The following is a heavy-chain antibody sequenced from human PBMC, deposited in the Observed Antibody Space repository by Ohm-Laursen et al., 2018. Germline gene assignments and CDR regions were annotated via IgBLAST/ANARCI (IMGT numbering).Heavy chain of an antibody. J-gene: IGHJ5*02. V-gene: IGHV4-59*08. D-gene: IGHD2-2*01. CDR1: GGAISNYY. Sequence: SDTLSLTCTVSGGAISNYYWSWIRRPPGKGLEWIGHINYSGNTNYNPSLKSRVTISVDTSKNQFSLKLSSVTAADTAVYYCARQERYCSSTSCYEVWFDPWGQGTLVTVSS. CDR3: ARQERYCSSTSCYEVWFDP. CDR2: INYSGNT.